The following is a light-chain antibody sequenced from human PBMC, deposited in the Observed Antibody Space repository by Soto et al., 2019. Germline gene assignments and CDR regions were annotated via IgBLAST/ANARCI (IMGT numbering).Light chain of an antibody. J-gene: IGKJ1*01. CDR1: QSISNY. Sequence: DIQMTQSPSSLSASVGDRVTITCRASQSISNYLNWYRQKPGKAPKLLIYAASSLQSGVPSRFSGSGSGTEFTLTISSLQPEDFATYYCQQSYSTPWTFGQGTKVEIK. V-gene: IGKV1-39*01. CDR2: AAS. CDR3: QQSYSTPWT.